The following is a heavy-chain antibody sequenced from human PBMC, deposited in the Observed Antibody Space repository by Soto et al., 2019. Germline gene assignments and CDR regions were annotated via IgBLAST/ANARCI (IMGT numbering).Heavy chain of an antibody. V-gene: IGHV4-59*08. J-gene: IGHJ4*02. Sequence: NPSETLSLTCTVSGVSISGYHWSWIRQPPRKGLEWIGYIYDSGSTNYNPSLKGRVTISVATSKNQFSLKLSSVTAADTAVYYCARRRPDYDDYDYFDYWGQGTLVTVSS. D-gene: IGHD4-17*01. CDR3: ARRRPDYDDYDYFDY. CDR1: GVSISGYH. CDR2: IYDSGST.